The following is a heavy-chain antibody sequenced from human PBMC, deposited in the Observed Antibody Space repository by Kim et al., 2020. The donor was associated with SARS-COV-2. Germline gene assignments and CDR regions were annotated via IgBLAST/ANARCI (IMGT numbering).Heavy chain of an antibody. V-gene: IGHV3-30*18. CDR3: ANGPGGSPWQFDY. D-gene: IGHD1-26*01. J-gene: IGHJ4*02. Sequence: GGSLRLSCAASGFTFSSYGMHWVRQAPGKGLEWVAVISYDGSNKYYADSVKGRFTISRDNSKNTLYLQMNSLRAEDTAVYYCANGPGGSPWQFDYWGQGTLVTVSS. CDR1: GFTFSSYG. CDR2: ISYDGSNK.